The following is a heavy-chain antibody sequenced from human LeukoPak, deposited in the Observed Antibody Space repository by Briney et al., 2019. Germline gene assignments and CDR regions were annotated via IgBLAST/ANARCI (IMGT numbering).Heavy chain of an antibody. CDR1: GYTFTSYD. CDR3: AGSGRQWLVRGFP. CDR2: MNPNSGNT. Sequence: ASVEVSCKASGYTFTSYDINWVRQATGQGLEWMGWMNPNSGNTGYAQKFQGRVTMTRNTSISTAYMELSSLRSEDTAVYYCAGSGRQWLVRGFPWGQGTLVTVSS. J-gene: IGHJ5*02. D-gene: IGHD6-19*01. V-gene: IGHV1-8*01.